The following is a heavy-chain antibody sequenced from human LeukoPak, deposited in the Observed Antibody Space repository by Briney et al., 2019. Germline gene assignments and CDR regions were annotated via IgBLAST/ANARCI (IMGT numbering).Heavy chain of an antibody. D-gene: IGHD5-18*01. Sequence: KSSETLSLTCAVYGGSFSGYYWSWIRQPPGKGLEWIGEINHSGSTNYNPSLKSRVTISVDTSKNQFSLKLSSVTAADTAVYYCARGRGGYRVAAWFDPWGQGTLVTVSS. CDR1: GGSFSGYY. J-gene: IGHJ5*02. CDR3: ARGRGGYRVAAWFDP. V-gene: IGHV4-34*01. CDR2: INHSGST.